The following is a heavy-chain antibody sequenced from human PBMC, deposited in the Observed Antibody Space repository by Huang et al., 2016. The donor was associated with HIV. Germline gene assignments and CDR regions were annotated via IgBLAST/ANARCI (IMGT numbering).Heavy chain of an antibody. V-gene: IGHV4-39*02. CDR2: IYYSGST. CDR3: ARLPGSITMIRGVITDPY. CDR1: GGSIRSDNYS. Sequence: QLQLQESGPGLVKPSETLSLTCTVSGGSIRSDNYSWGWIRQPPGKGLEWSGSIYYSGSTDYNPSSKRRVAITVDTSKNHFSLRMRSVTAADTAVYYCARLPGSITMIRGVITDPYWGQGTLVTVSS. J-gene: IGHJ4*02. D-gene: IGHD3-10*01.